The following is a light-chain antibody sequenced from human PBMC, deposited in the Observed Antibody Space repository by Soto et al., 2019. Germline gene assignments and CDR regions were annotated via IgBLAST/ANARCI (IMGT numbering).Light chain of an antibody. CDR1: QSVSNSY. Sequence: EILLTQSPGTLSLSPGERATLSCSASQSVSNSYLAWYQQKPGQAPRPLISGASRRATGVPDRFSGSGSGTDFTLTIGRLEPEDFAVYYCQQYGSSPWTFGQGTKV. CDR3: QQYGSSPWT. CDR2: GAS. J-gene: IGKJ1*01. V-gene: IGKV3-20*01.